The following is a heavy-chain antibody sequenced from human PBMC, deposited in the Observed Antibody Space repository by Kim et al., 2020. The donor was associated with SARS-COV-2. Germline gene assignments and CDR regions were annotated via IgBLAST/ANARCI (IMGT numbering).Heavy chain of an antibody. D-gene: IGHD3-22*01. Sequence: ASVKVSCKASGYTFTGYYMHWVRQAPGQGLEWMGRINPNSGGTNYAQKFQGRVTMTRDTSISTAYMELSRLRSDDTAVYYCARDYYDSSGYEEDYWGQGTLVTVSS. J-gene: IGHJ4*02. CDR2: INPNSGGT. CDR3: ARDYYDSSGYEEDY. V-gene: IGHV1-2*06. CDR1: GYTFTGYY.